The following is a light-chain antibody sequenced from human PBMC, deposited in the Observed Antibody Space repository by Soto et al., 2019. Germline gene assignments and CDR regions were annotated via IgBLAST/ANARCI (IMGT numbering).Light chain of an antibody. V-gene: IGLV1-44*01. CDR3: AAWDDSLNGPVV. Sequence: QSVLTQPPSASGTPGQRFTISCSGSSSNIGSNTVNWYQQLPGTAPKLVIYNNSQRPSGVPDRFSGSKSGTSASLAISGLQSEDEADYYCAAWDDSLNGPVVFGGGTKLTVL. J-gene: IGLJ2*01. CDR1: SSNIGSNT. CDR2: NNS.